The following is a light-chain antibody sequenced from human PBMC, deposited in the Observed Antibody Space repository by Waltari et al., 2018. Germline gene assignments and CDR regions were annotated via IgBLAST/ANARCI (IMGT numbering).Light chain of an antibody. J-gene: IGLJ1*01. CDR1: SSDVGGYDY. V-gene: IGLV2-8*01. CDR2: EVT. Sequence: HSALTQPPSASGSPGQSVTIPCTGTSSDVGGYDYVSWYQQHPGKAPKLIISEVTKRPSGVPDRFSGSKSGNTASLTVSGLQADDEADYYCSSFAGSNNYVFGTGTKVTVL. CDR3: SSFAGSNNYV.